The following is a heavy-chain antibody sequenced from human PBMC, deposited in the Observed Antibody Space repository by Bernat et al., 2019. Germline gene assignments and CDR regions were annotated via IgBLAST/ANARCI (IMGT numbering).Heavy chain of an antibody. CDR2: INGDGGGT. D-gene: IGHD2-2*01. Sequence: EVQLVESGGGLIQPGGSLRLSCVASGFTFSSNYMFWVRQAPGKGLMCVSRINGDGGGTYYADSVKGRFTVSRDNAKNTLYLQMDNLRAEDTAIYYCARLDCSSTTCYDNWGQGTLVTVSS. J-gene: IGHJ4*02. V-gene: IGHV3-74*01. CDR1: GFTFSSNY. CDR3: ARLDCSSTTCYDN.